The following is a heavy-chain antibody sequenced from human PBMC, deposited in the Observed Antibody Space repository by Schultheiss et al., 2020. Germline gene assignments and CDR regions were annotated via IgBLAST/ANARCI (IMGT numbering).Heavy chain of an antibody. V-gene: IGHV3-21*01. CDR2: ISSSSSYI. J-gene: IGHJ4*02. D-gene: IGHD3-16*01. Sequence: GGSLRLSCVASGFTFSSYAISWVRQAPGKGLEWVSSISSSSSYIYYADSVKGRFTISRDNSKNTLYLQMNSLRAEDTAVYYCARTRGGMITFGGVMRYWGQGTLVTVSS. CDR3: ARTRGGMITFGGVMRY. CDR1: GFTFSSYA.